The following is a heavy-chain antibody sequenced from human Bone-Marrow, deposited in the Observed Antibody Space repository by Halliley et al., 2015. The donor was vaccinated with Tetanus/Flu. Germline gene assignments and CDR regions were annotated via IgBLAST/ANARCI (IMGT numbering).Heavy chain of an antibody. J-gene: IGHJ4*02. CDR1: GGSIDSDY. Sequence: TLSLTCTVSGGSIDSDYWCWLRQPPGKGLEWIGLIDYSGSTNYNPSLQSRVTISVDTSKNQFSLKLNSVTAADTAVYYCTRGSGCLADFWGQGTLVTVSS. CDR3: TRGSGCLADF. V-gene: IGHV4-59*01. D-gene: IGHD1-26*01. CDR2: IDYSGST.